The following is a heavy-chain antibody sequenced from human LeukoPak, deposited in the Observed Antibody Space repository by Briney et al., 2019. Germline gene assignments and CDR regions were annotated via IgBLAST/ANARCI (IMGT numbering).Heavy chain of an antibody. J-gene: IGHJ4*02. CDR2: IYYSGTT. Sequence: SETLSLTCTVSGGSISSYYWSWIRQPPGKGLEWIGYIYYSGTTNYNPSPKSRVTISVDTSKNQFSLKLSSVTAADTAVYYCARYGVQESFVYWGQGTLVTVSS. CDR1: GGSISSYY. D-gene: IGHD3-10*01. CDR3: ARYGVQESFVY. V-gene: IGHV4-59*08.